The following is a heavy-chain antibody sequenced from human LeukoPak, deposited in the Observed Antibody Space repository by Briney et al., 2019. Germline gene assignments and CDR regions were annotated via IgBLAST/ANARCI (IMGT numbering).Heavy chain of an antibody. CDR3: ARWGYYYDGSGLDY. J-gene: IGHJ4*02. CDR2: IYYSGST. V-gene: IGHV4-61*05. D-gene: IGHD3-22*01. Sequence: SETLSLTCTVSGDSISSSSSYWGWIRQPPGKGLEWIGYIYYSGSTNYNPSLKSRVTISVDKSKNQFSLKLSSVTAADTAVYYCARWGYYYDGSGLDYWGQGTLVTVSS. CDR1: GDSISSSSSY.